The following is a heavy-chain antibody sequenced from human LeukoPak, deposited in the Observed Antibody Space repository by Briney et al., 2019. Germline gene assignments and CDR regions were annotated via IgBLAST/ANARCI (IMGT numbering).Heavy chain of an antibody. Sequence: GGSLRLSCAASGLNFNNAWMSWVRQAPGKGLERVGRIKTNSEGETRDYAVPVKGRFTISRDDSKNTLYLQMNSLKTEDTGVYYCTTGGGVLRFLGGQGTLVTVSS. J-gene: IGHJ4*02. V-gene: IGHV3-15*01. CDR3: TTGGGVLRFL. CDR2: IKTNSEGETR. CDR1: GLNFNNAW. D-gene: IGHD3-3*01.